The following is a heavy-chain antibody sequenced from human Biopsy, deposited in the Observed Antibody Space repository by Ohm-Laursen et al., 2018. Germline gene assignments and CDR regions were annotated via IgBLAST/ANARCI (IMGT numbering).Heavy chain of an antibody. D-gene: IGHD3-10*01. CDR2: MNPNSGNT. CDR3: ARGRNPVWFGEDLDY. CDR1: GYTFTSYE. Sequence: ASVKASCKASGYTFTSYEINWVRQATGQGLEWMCWMNPNSGNTGYAQKFQGRVTMTRNTSIGTAYMELSSLRSEDTAVYYCARGRNPVWFGEDLDYWGQGTLVTVSS. J-gene: IGHJ4*02. V-gene: IGHV1-8*01.